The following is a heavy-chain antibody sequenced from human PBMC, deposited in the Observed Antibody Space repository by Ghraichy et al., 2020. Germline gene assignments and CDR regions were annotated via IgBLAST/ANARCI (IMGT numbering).Heavy chain of an antibody. D-gene: IGHD3-22*01. CDR1: GGTFSSYA. CDR2: IIPIFGTA. Sequence: SVKVSCKASGGTFSSYAISWVRQAPGQGLEWMGGIIPIFGTANYAQKFQGRVTITADESTSTAYMELSSLRSEDTAVYYCASSPGGDYYDSSPALYYYYYMDVWGKGTTVTVSS. V-gene: IGHV1-69*13. CDR3: ASSPGGDYYDSSPALYYYYYMDV. J-gene: IGHJ6*03.